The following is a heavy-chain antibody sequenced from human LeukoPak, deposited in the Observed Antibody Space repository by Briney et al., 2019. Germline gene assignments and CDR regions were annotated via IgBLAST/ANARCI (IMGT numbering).Heavy chain of an antibody. Sequence: GGSLRLSCAASGFSVASKYMTWVRKAPGKGLECVSLIYTGDETNYADSVKGRFTISRDNSKNTLYLQMNSLRVEDTAVYYCARVKVAYCGGDCESPRDYYYMDVWGKGTTVTVSS. CDR1: GFSVASKY. V-gene: IGHV3-53*01. CDR3: ARVKVAYCGGDCESPRDYYYMDV. J-gene: IGHJ6*03. D-gene: IGHD2-21*02. CDR2: IYTGDET.